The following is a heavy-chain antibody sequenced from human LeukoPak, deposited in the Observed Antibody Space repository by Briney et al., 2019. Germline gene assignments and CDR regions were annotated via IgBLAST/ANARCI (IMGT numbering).Heavy chain of an antibody. J-gene: IGHJ3*02. D-gene: IGHD2-2*01. V-gene: IGHV1-69*01. CDR2: IIPIFGTA. CDR1: GGTFSSYA. CDR3: ASDIVVVPAAIWNHDAFDI. Sequence: SVKVSCKASGGTFSSYAISWVRQAPGQGLEWMGGIIPIFGTANYAQKFQGRVTITADESTSTDYMELSSLRSEDTAVYYCASDIVVVPAAIWNHDAFDIWGQGTMVTVSS.